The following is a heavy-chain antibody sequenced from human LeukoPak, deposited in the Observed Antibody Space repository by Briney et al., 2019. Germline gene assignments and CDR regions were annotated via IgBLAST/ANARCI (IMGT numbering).Heavy chain of an antibody. Sequence: GGSLRLSCAAFRFPFTKAWMSWVRQAPGKGLEWVGRIKSKTDGGTTDYAAPVKGRFTISRDDSKNSLYLQMNSLRAEDTALYYCAKGRDKYQLLSKNWFDPWGQGTLVTVSS. D-gene: IGHD2-2*01. CDR1: RFPFTKAW. V-gene: IGHV3-15*05. CDR3: AKGRDKYQLLSKNWFDP. CDR2: IKSKTDGGTT. J-gene: IGHJ5*02.